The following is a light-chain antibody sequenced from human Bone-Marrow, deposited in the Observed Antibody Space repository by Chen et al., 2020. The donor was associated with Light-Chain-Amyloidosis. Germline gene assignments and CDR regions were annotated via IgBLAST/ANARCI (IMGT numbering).Light chain of an antibody. CDR3: SSYTTSTTWV. J-gene: IGLJ3*02. CDR1: SSDIGGYNC. CDR2: EVS. Sequence: QSALTQPASVSASPGHSIAISCPGASSDIGGYNCVSWYQQHSGKAPKLILYEVSNRPSGVSSRFSGSKSGDTASLTISGLQPEDEADYYCSSYTTSTTWVFGGGTKLTVL. V-gene: IGLV2-14*01.